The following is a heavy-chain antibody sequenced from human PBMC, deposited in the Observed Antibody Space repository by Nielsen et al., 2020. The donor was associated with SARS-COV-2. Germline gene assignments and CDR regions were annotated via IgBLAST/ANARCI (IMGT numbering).Heavy chain of an antibody. CDR3: AKDPPAMVRGYGMDV. D-gene: IGHD3-10*01. V-gene: IGHV3-11*04. J-gene: IGHJ6*02. Sequence: GGSLRLSCAASGFTFSDYYMSWIRQAPGKGLEWVSYISSSGSTIYYADSVKGRFTISRDNSKNTLYLQMNSLRAEDTAVYYCAKDPPAMVRGYGMDVWGQGTTVTVSS. CDR2: ISSSGSTI. CDR1: GFTFSDYY.